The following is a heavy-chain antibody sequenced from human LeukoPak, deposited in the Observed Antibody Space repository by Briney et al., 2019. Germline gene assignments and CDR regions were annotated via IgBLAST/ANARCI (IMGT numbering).Heavy chain of an antibody. CDR1: GYTFSDFS. V-gene: IGHV3-21*01. CDR2: ISVRSNYR. Sequence: PGGSLRLSCAASGYTFSDFSVNWVRQAPGKGLEWVSSISVRSNYRYNADSVRGRFTISRDDARDSLFLQMNSLRAEDTAVYFCVRLRRNNDRSGYYYYYDYWGQGTLVTVSS. CDR3: VRLRRNNDRSGYYYYYDY. J-gene: IGHJ4*02. D-gene: IGHD3-22*01.